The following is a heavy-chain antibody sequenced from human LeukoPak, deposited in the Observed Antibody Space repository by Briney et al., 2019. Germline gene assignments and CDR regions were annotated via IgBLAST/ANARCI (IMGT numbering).Heavy chain of an antibody. CDR3: ARDGSPYCSSTSCYMDY. CDR1: GGTFSSYA. CDR2: IIPIFGTA. D-gene: IGHD2-2*02. J-gene: IGHJ4*02. V-gene: IGHV1-69*13. Sequence: ASVNVSCKASGGTFSSYAISWVRQAPGQGLEWMGGIIPIFGTANYAQKFQGRVTITADESAGTAYMELSSLRSEDTAEYYCARDGSPYCSSTSCYMDYWGQGTLVTVSS.